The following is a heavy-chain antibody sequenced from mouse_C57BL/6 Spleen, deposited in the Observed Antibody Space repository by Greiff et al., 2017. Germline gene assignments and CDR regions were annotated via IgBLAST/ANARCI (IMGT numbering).Heavy chain of an antibody. CDR2: IDPNRGGT. Sequence: QVQLQQPGAELVKPGASVKLSCKASGYTFTSYWMHWVKQRPGRGLEWIGRIDPNRGGTKYNEKFKSKATLTVDKPSSTAYMQLSSLTSEDSAVYYCARSLYGSVYYYAMDYWGQGTSVTVSS. CDR1: GYTFTSYW. CDR3: ARSLYGSVYYYAMDY. V-gene: IGHV1-72*01. J-gene: IGHJ4*01. D-gene: IGHD1-1*01.